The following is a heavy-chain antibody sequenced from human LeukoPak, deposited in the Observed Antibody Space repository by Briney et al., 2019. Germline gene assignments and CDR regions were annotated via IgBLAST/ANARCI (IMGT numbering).Heavy chain of an antibody. CDR3: ARDRRYCSGGSCYSSGVPNWFDP. CDR2: INPNSGGT. J-gene: IGHJ5*02. V-gene: IGHV1-2*02. CDR1: GYTFTGYY. Sequence: VASVKVSRKASGYTFTGYYMHWVRQAPGQGLEWMGWINPNSGGTNYAQKFQGRVTMTRDTSISTAYMELSRLRSDDTAVYYCARDRRYCSGGSCYSSGVPNWFDPWGQGTLVTVSS. D-gene: IGHD2-15*01.